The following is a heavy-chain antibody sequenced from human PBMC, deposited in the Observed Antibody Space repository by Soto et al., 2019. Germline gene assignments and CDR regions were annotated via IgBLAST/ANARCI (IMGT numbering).Heavy chain of an antibody. CDR3: ARLSWQLVHIPNYYFNGMAV. V-gene: IGHV4-39*01. CDR2: IYYSGST. D-gene: IGHD6-13*01. J-gene: IGHJ6*02. CDR1: GGSVSSSSYY. Sequence: QLQLQESVPGLVKPSETLSLTCSVSGGSVSSSSYYWGWIRQPPGKGLEWIGYIYYSGSTYYNPSLKSRLNISATKYRSQLALKLSSVTGADTAVNYSARLSWQLVHIPNYYFNGMAVWGQGTTVIVSS.